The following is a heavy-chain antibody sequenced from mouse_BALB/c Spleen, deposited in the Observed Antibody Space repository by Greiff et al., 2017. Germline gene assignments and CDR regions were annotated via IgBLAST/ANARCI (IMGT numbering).Heavy chain of an antibody. CDR2: ISSGSSTI. V-gene: IGHV5-17*02. J-gene: IGHJ1*01. CDR1: GFTFSSFG. Sequence: EVKLMESGGGLVQPGGSRKLSCAASGFTFSSFGMHWVRQAPEKGLEWVAYISSGSSTIYYADTVKGRFTISRDNPKNTLFLQMTSLRSEDTAMYYCARYGNGYFDVWGAGTTVTVSS. D-gene: IGHD2-10*02. CDR3: ARYGNGYFDV.